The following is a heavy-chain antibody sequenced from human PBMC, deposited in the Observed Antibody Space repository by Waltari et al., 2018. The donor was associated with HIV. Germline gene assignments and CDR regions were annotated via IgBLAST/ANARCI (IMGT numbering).Heavy chain of an antibody. Sequence: QVQLQQWGAGLLKPSETLSLTCAVYGGSFSGYYWRWHRQPPGKGLEWSGEINHSGSTNYNPSLKSRVTISVDTSKNQFSLKLSSVTAADTAVYYCARRSCSSTSCYARARGGMDVWGQGTTVTVSS. D-gene: IGHD2-2*01. J-gene: IGHJ6*02. V-gene: IGHV4-34*01. CDR1: GGSFSGYY. CDR3: ARRSCSSTSCYARARGGMDV. CDR2: INHSGST.